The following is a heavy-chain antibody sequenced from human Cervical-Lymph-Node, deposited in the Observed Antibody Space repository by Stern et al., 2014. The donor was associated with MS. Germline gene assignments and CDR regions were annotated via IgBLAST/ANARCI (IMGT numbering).Heavy chain of an antibody. Sequence: QLQLQESGPGLVKPLQTLSLTCTVSGGSVSSGGYFWNWIRQHPGKGLEWIGHVYYSGSIAYNPSLKSRVTTSVDTSKNQFSLRLRSVTAADTAVYYCARNPALWYFDLWGRGTLAAVSS. J-gene: IGHJ2*01. CDR2: VYYSGSI. D-gene: IGHD3-3*02. CDR3: ARNPALWYFDL. V-gene: IGHV4-31*03. CDR1: GGSVSSGGYF.